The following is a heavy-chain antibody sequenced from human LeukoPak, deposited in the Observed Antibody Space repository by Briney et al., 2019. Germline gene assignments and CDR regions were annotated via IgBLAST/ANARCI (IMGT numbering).Heavy chain of an antibody. CDR1: GFTFSSYG. CDR3: ATSGSYYRFEY. J-gene: IGHJ4*02. V-gene: IGHV3-33*01. D-gene: IGHD1-26*01. Sequence: PGRSLRLSCAASGFTFSSYGMHWVRQAPGKGLEWVAVIWYDGSNKYYADSVKGRFTISRDNSKNTLYLQMNSLRAEDTAVYYCATSGSYYRFEYWGREPWSPSPQ. CDR2: IWYDGSNK.